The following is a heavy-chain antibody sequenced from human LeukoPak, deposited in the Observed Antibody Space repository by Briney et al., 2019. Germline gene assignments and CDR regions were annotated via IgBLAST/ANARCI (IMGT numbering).Heavy chain of an antibody. CDR3: ARSEEVKMGYSGSWLNYYFDY. CDR2: IIPIFGTA. CDR1: GGTFISYG. V-gene: IGHV1-69*13. D-gene: IGHD6-13*01. J-gene: IGHJ4*02. Sequence: SVKVSCKASGGTFISYGISWVRQAPGQGLEWMGRIIPIFGTANYAQKFQGRVTITADEPTSTAYMELSSLRSEDTAVYYCARSEEVKMGYSGSWLNYYFDYWGQGTLVTVSS.